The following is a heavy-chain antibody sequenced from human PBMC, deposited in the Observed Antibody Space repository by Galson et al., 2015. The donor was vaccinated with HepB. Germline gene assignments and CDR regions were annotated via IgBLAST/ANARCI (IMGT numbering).Heavy chain of an antibody. CDR1: GFSLSTSGMC. CDR2: IDWDDDK. D-gene: IGHD5-18*01. Sequence: PALVKPTQTLTLTCTFSGFSLSTSGMCVSWIRQPPGKALEWLARIDWDDDKYYSTSLKTRLTISKDTSKNQVVLTMTNMDPVDTATYYCARMSGYSYGWSDYYGMDVWGQGTTVTVSS. J-gene: IGHJ6*02. CDR3: ARMSGYSYGWSDYYGMDV. V-gene: IGHV2-70*11.